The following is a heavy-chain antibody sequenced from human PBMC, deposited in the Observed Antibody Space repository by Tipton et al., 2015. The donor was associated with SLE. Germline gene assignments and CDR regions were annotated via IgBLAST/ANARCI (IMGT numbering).Heavy chain of an antibody. Sequence: LRLSCTVSGGSISSYYWSWIRQPPGKGLEWIGYIYYGGSTNYNPSLRSGVTISANTSKNQFSLKLSSGTAADTAVYSWARWAAPTVHFDYWGKGTLVTVSS. CDR2: IYYGGST. V-gene: IGHV4-59*01. D-gene: IGHD4-11*01. J-gene: IGHJ4*02. CDR1: GGSISSYY. CDR3: ARWAAPTVHFDY.